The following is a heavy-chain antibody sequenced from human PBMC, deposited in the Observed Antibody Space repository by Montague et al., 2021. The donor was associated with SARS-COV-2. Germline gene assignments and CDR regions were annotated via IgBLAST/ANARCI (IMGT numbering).Heavy chain of an antibody. V-gene: IGHV4-4*02. D-gene: IGHD2-2*01. J-gene: IGHJ3*02. CDR2: IYHSGST. CDR1: GGSISSSNW. Sequence: SETLSLTCAVSGGSISSSNWWSWVRQPPGKGLEWIGEIYHSGSTXYNPSRKSRVTISVDKSKNQFSLKLSSVTAADTAVYYCARATAGPAAIFMGFPRPIDAFDIWGQGTMVTVSS. CDR3: ARATAGPAAIFMGFPRPIDAFDI.